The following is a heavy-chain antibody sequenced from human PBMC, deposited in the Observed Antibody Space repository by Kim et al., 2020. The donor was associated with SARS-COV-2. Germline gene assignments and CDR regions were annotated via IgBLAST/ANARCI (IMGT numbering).Heavy chain of an antibody. D-gene: IGHD3-10*01. Sequence: GGSLRLSCAASGFTFSSYEMNWVRQAPGKGLEWVSYISSSGSTIYYADSVKGRFTISRDNAKNSLYLQMNSLRAEDTAVYYCARVHYYGSAHRYYYYGMDVWGQGTTVTVSS. CDR3: ARVHYYGSAHRYYYYGMDV. CDR1: GFTFSSYE. CDR2: ISSSGSTI. V-gene: IGHV3-48*03. J-gene: IGHJ6*02.